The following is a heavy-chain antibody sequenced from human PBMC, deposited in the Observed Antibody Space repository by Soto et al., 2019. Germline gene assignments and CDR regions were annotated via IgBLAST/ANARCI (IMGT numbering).Heavy chain of an antibody. CDR2: IYATGST. J-gene: IGHJ2*01. V-gene: IGHV4-59*01. CDR3: ANFNWYLDL. Sequence: QEQLHESGPRLVKPSETLSLTCTVSGGSISSYYWCWIRQPPGKGLEWIGYIYATGSTNYNPSRKSRVTISVDTSKNQFSLQLSSVTAADTAVYYCANFNWYLDLWGRGTLVTVSS. CDR1: GGSISSYY.